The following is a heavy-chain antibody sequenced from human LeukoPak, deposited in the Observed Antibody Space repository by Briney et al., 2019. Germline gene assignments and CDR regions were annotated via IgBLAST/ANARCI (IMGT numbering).Heavy chain of an antibody. J-gene: IGHJ5*02. V-gene: IGHV3-15*01. CDR1: GFTFSNAW. CDR3: TTVPNPYYYGSGSYLWLDP. CDR2: IKSKTDGGTT. D-gene: IGHD3-10*01. Sequence: GGSRRLSCAASGFTFSNAWRSWVRQAPGKGLEWGGRIKSKTDGGTTDYAARVKGRFTISRDDSKNTMYLQMNSLTTEHTAVYYCTTVPNPYYYGSGSYLWLDPWGQGTLVTVSS.